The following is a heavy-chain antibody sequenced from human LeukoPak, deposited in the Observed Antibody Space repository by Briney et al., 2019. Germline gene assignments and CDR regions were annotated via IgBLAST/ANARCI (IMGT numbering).Heavy chain of an antibody. V-gene: IGHV3-23*01. CDR2: ISGSGYGT. CDR1: GFTFSSHA. J-gene: IGHJ4*02. Sequence: PGGSLRLSCAASGFTFSSHAMSWVRQAPGKGLEWVSGISGSGYGTYYADSVKGRFTISRDNSQNTLYLQMNSLRAEDTAVYYCSKGRRGYDKPADCWGQATLVTVSS. CDR3: SKGRRGYDKPADC. D-gene: IGHD3-22*01.